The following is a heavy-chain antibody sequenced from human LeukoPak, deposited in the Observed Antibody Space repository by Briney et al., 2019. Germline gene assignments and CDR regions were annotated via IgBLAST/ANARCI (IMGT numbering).Heavy chain of an antibody. V-gene: IGHV5-51*01. J-gene: IGHJ6*02. CDR3: ARHGGDCSSTSCPLPYYYGMDV. D-gene: IGHD2-2*01. CDR1: GYTFHSYW. Sequence: GESLKISCKGSGYTFHSYWIAWVRQMPGKGLEWMGIIYPGDSDTRYSPSFQGQVTISADKSISTAYLQWSSLKASDTAMYYCARHGGDCSSTSCPLPYYYGMDVWGQGTTVTVSS. CDR2: IYPGDSDT.